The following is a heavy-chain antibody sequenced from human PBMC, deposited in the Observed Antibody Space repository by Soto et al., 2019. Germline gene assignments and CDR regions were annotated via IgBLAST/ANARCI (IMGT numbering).Heavy chain of an antibody. D-gene: IGHD3-22*01. Sequence: EVQLVESGGGLVQPGGSLRLSCAASGFTFSSYDMHWVRQATGKGLEWVSAIGTAGDTYYPGSVKGRFTISRENAKNSLYLQMNSLRAGDTAVYYCARSRYYYDSLVAFDIWGQGTMVTVSS. CDR3: ARSRYYYDSLVAFDI. CDR2: IGTAGDT. J-gene: IGHJ3*02. CDR1: GFTFSSYD. V-gene: IGHV3-13*04.